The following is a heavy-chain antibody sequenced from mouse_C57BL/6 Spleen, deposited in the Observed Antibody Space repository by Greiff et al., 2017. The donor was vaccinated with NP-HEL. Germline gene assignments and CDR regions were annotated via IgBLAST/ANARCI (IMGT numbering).Heavy chain of an antibody. CDR3: ARGYGRWYFDV. CDR1: GYTFTDYY. CDR2: INPNNGGT. D-gene: IGHD3-1*01. V-gene: IGHV1-26*01. J-gene: IGHJ1*03. Sequence: EVQLQQSGPELVKPGASVKISCKASGYTFTDYYMNWVKQSHGKSLEWIGDINPNNGGTSYNQKFKGKATLTVDKSSSTAYMELRSLTSEDSAVYYCARGYGRWYFDVWGTGTTVTVSS.